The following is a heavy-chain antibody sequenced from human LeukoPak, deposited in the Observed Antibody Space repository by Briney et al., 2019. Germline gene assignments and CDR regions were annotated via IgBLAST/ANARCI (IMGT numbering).Heavy chain of an antibody. CDR2: IIPILGIA. J-gene: IGHJ6*02. V-gene: IGHV1-69*04. CDR3: ARDLSWSGYPSGPDV. D-gene: IGHD3-3*01. Sequence: SVKVSCKASGYTFTGYYMHWVRQAPGQGLEWMGRIIPILGIANYAQKFQGRVTITADKSTSTAYMELSSLRSEDTAVYYCARDLSWSGYPSGPDVWGQGTTVTVSS. CDR1: GYTFTGYY.